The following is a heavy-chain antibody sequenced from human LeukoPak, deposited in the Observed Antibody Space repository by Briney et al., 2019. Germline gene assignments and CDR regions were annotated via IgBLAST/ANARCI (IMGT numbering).Heavy chain of an antibody. CDR2: TVGGGDGT. Sequence: PGGSLRLSCAASGFTFSSTSMSWVRQAPGKGLEWVAVTVGGGDGTYYADSVKGRFTISRDNSNNTLYLQMNSLRAEDTAVYYCAKEFYSSSSPPFDYWGQGTLATVSS. CDR1: GFTFSSTS. V-gene: IGHV3-23*01. J-gene: IGHJ4*02. CDR3: AKEFYSSSSPPFDY. D-gene: IGHD6-6*01.